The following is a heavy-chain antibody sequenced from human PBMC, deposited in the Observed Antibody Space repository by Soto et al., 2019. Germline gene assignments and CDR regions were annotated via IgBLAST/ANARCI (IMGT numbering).Heavy chain of an antibody. J-gene: IGHJ3*02. CDR3: ARAGGPYYYDSSGYYHFDI. Sequence: ASVKVSCKASGYTFTSYYMHWVRQAPGQGLEWMGIINASGGSTNYAQKLQGRVTMTTDTSTSTAYMELRSLRSDDTAVYYCARAGGPYYYDSSGYYHFDIWGQGTMVTVSS. V-gene: IGHV1-46*01. D-gene: IGHD3-22*01. CDR1: GYTFTSYY. CDR2: INASGGST.